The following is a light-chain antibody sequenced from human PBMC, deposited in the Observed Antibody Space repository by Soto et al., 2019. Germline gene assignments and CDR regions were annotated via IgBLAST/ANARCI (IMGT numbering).Light chain of an antibody. CDR3: SAWDDSLNGRSV. Sequence: QSVLTQPPSASGTPGQRVIISCSGSSSHIGSNTVNWYQQLPGTAPKLLIYSNNQRPSGVPDRFSGSKSGTSASLAISGLQSEDEADYYRSAWDDSLNGRSVFGTGSKVTVL. CDR1: SSHIGSNT. V-gene: IGLV1-44*01. J-gene: IGLJ1*01. CDR2: SNN.